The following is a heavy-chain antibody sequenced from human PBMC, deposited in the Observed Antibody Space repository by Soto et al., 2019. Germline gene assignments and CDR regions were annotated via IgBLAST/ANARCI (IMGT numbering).Heavy chain of an antibody. D-gene: IGHD3-3*01. J-gene: IGHJ4*02. V-gene: IGHV3-73*01. CDR1: GFTFSGSA. CDR2: IRSKANSYAT. CDR3: TRTYYDFWSGYYSG. Sequence: EVQLVESGGGLVQPGGSLKLSCAASGFTFSGSAMHWVRQASGKGLEWVGRIRSKANSYATAYAASVKGRFTISRDDSKNTAYLQMTSLKTEDTAVYYCTRTYYDFWSGYYSGWGQGTLVTVSS.